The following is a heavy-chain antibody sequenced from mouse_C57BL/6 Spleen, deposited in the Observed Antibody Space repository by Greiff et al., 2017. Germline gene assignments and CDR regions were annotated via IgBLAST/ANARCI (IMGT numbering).Heavy chain of an antibody. CDR2: INPNNGGT. Sequence: EVQLQQSGPELVKPGASVKISCKASGYTFTDYYMNWVKQSHGKSLEWIGDINPNNGGTSYNEKFKGKATLTVDKSSSTAYMELRSLTSEDSAVYYCARSVPNDYSYYYAMDYWGQGTSVTVSS. D-gene: IGHD2-4*01. J-gene: IGHJ4*01. CDR3: ARSVPNDYSYYYAMDY. V-gene: IGHV1-26*01. CDR1: GYTFTDYY.